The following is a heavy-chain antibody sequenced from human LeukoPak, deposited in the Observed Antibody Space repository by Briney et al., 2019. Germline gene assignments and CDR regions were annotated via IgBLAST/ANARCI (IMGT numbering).Heavy chain of an antibody. CDR1: GLTFSSYA. CDR2: IRGFGGGGST. Sequence: GRSLRLSCAASGLTFSSYAMNWVRQAPGKGLEWVSAIRGFGGGGSTYYADSVKGRFTISRDNSKNTLYLQMDSLRAEDTAVYNCAKGVASTWNGDTWFDPWGQGTLVTVSS. CDR3: AKGVASTWNGDTWFDP. D-gene: IGHD1-1*01. J-gene: IGHJ5*02. V-gene: IGHV3-23*01.